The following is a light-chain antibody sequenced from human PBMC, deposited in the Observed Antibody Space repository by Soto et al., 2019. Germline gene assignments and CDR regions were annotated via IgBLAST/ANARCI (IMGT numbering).Light chain of an antibody. Sequence: IVFAHTPYTLAVCLCERGTLYCTCSARVFYSSNNKNYLAWYQQKPGQPPKLLIYWASTRESGVPDRFSGSGSGTDFTLTISSLQAEDVAVYYCQQYYSTPITFGQGTRLEIK. V-gene: IGKV4-1*01. J-gene: IGKJ5*01. CDR3: QQYYSTPIT. CDR1: ARVFYSSNNKNY. CDR2: WAS.